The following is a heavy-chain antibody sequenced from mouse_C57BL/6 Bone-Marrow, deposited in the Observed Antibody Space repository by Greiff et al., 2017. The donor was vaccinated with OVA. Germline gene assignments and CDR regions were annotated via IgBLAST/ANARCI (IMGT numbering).Heavy chain of an antibody. Sequence: QVQLQQPGAELVRPGTSVKLSCKASGYTFTSYWMHWVKQRPGQGLEWIGVIDPSDSYTNYNQKFTGKATLTVATAYSPAYMQLSSLTSEDSAFYYCARGYGSSYTRFYYFDYWGQGTTLTVSS. J-gene: IGHJ2*01. D-gene: IGHD1-1*01. CDR1: GYTFTSYW. CDR2: IDPSDSYT. V-gene: IGHV1-59*01. CDR3: ARGYGSSYTRFYYFDY.